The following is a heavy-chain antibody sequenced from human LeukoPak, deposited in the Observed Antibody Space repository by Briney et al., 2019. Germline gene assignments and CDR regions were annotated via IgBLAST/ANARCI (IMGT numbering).Heavy chain of an antibody. J-gene: IGHJ4*02. Sequence: GGSLRLSCAASGFIVSSNYMSWVRQAPGKGLEWVSVIYSGGSTYYADSVKGRFTISRDSSKNTLYLQMNSLRDEDTAVYYCAKDGVYDSSGYTDWGQGTLVTVSS. CDR2: IYSGGST. CDR1: GFIVSSNY. D-gene: IGHD3-22*01. V-gene: IGHV3-53*01. CDR3: AKDGVYDSSGYTD.